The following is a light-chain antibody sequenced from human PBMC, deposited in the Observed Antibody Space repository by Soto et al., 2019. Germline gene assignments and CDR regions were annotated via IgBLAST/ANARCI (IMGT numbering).Light chain of an antibody. J-gene: IGKJ4*01. CDR2: GAS. CDR3: QHYRTS. Sequence: EIVLTQSPGTLSLSPGERDTLSCRASQSVSSSYLAWYQQKPGQAPMQLIYGASSRATGIPDRFSGSGSGTDFTLTITRLEPEEFAVYYCQHYRTSFGGGTRVEIK. CDR1: QSVSSSY. V-gene: IGKV3-20*01.